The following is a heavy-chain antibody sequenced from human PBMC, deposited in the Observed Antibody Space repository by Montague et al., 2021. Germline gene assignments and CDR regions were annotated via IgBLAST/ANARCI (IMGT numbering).Heavy chain of an antibody. J-gene: IGHJ1*01. CDR3: ANEGTTSPGYLQY. Sequence: YLRLSCAASGFPFSSYAMSWVRQAPGKGLEWVSTLTSNGAYTYHADAVEGRFTISRDNSKNTLYLQMNSLRVEDTAVYFCANEGTTSPGYLQYWGQGTLVTVSS. D-gene: IGHD1-1*01. V-gene: IGHV3-23*01. CDR1: GFPFSSYA. CDR2: LTSNGAYT.